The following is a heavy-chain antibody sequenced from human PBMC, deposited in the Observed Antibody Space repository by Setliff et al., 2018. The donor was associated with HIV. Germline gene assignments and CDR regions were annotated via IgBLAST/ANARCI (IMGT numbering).Heavy chain of an antibody. CDR1: GDSIISDTYY. Sequence: SETLSLTCSVSGDSIISDTYYWGWIRQPPGKGPEWIASIFYTGSTFYTSSLKSRVSISMDKPKNQFSLELTSVTTEDTAVFYCARQTRNRYDVLTGYSVLWGQGILVTVSS. J-gene: IGHJ4*02. CDR2: IFYTGST. V-gene: IGHV4-39*01. CDR3: ARQTRNRYDVLTGYSVL. D-gene: IGHD3-9*01.